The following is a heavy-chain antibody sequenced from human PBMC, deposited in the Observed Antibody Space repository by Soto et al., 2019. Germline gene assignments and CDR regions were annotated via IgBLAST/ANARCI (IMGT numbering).Heavy chain of an antibody. CDR1: GGSISSSYFY. Sequence: SETLSLTCPVSGGSISSSYFYWGWLRQTPGKGLEFIGSMYYSGTTYYNPSPKSRVTISVDTSKNQFTLKLISVTAADTAVYYCAVVDSTGNWFDPWGEGALVTVSS. CDR3: AVVDSTGNWFDP. D-gene: IGHD6-25*01. J-gene: IGHJ5*02. V-gene: IGHV4-39*01. CDR2: MYYSGTT.